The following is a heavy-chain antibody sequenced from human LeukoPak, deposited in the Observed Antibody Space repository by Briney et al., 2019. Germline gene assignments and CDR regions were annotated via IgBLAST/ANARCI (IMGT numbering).Heavy chain of an antibody. CDR1: GGSISSSSYY. J-gene: IGHJ5*02. CDR2: IYYSGST. Sequence: SETLSLTCTVSGGSISSSSYYWGWIRQPPGKGLEWIGSIYYSGSTYYNPSLKSRVTISVDTSKNQFSLKLSSVTAADTAVYYCARDPTGIGAAGSPEGWFDPWGQGTLVTVSS. CDR3: ARDPTGIGAAGSPEGWFDP. D-gene: IGHD6-13*01. V-gene: IGHV4-39*07.